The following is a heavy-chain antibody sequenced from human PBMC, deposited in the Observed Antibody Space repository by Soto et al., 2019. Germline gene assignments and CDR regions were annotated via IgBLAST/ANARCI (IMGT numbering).Heavy chain of an antibody. CDR2: INHSGST. D-gene: IGHD6-13*01. V-gene: IGHV4-34*01. CDR3: ARGLGKAAPSRSYYYYYYGMDV. CDR1: GGTFSGYD. J-gene: IGHJ6*02. Sequence: SETLSLRCAVYGGTFSGYDWSWIRQPPGKGLEWIGEINHSGSTNYNPSLKSRVTISVDTSKNQFSLKLSSVTAADTAVYYCARGLGKAAPSRSYYYYYYGMDVWGQGTTVTVSS.